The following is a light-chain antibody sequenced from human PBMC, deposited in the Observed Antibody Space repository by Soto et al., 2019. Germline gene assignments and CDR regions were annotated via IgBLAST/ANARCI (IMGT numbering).Light chain of an antibody. CDR2: AAS. CDR3: LQHNTYPLT. CDR1: QGIRND. J-gene: IGKJ4*01. Sequence: DLQMTQSPSSLSASVGARVTITCRASQGIRNDVGWYQQKPGKAPKRLIYAASSLQSGVPSRFSGSGFGTEFTLTISSLQPEDFATYYCLQHNTYPLTCGGGTKVE. V-gene: IGKV1-17*01.